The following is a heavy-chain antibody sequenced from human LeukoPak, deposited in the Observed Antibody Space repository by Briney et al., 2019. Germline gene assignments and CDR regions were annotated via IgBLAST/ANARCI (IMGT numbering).Heavy chain of an antibody. D-gene: IGHD3-10*01. V-gene: IGHV5-51*01. Sequence: GESLKISCKGSGYSFTSYWIAWVGQVPVKGLDWMGFLLSGESDTRYTLPFQGQVTISADKSNSTAYLQWSSLKASDTAMYYCARSMVRGGRGAFDIWGQGTMVTVSS. J-gene: IGHJ3*02. CDR3: ARSMVRGGRGAFDI. CDR1: GYSFTSYW. CDR2: LLSGESDT.